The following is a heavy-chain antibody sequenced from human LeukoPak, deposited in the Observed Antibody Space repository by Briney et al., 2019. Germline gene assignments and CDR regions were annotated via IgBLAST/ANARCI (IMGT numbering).Heavy chain of an antibody. Sequence: GGSLRLSCAASGFTFSSYAMGWVRQAPGKGLVWVSRIEGDESNIFYADSVKGRFTVSRDNARNTLYLQMNSLRADDTAVYYCVRDDFLSYWGQGILVTVSS. D-gene: IGHD2/OR15-2a*01. J-gene: IGHJ4*02. CDR3: VRDDFLSY. CDR1: GFTFSSYA. V-gene: IGHV3-74*01. CDR2: IEGDESNI.